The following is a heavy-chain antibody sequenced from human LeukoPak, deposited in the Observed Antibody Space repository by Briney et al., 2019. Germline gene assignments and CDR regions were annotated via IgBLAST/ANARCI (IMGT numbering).Heavy chain of an antibody. D-gene: IGHD6-13*01. V-gene: IGHV4-39*07. CDR1: GGSISSSSYH. CDR3: ARGDSSSYDAFDI. Sequence: PSETLSLTCTVSGGSISSSSYHWGWIRQPPGKGLEWIGNIYYSGSTYYNPSLKSRVTISVDTSKNQFSLKLSSVTAADTAVYYCARGDSSSYDAFDIWGQGTMVAVSS. J-gene: IGHJ3*02. CDR2: IYYSGST.